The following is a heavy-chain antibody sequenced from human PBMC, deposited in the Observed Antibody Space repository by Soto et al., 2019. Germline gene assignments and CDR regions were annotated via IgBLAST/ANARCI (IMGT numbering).Heavy chain of an antibody. CDR3: ARGRYGDY. CDR1: GYGFTTYG. Sequence: QVHLVQSGAEMKKPGASVKVSCKGSGYGFTTYGITWVRQAPGQGLEWMAWISAHNGNTDYAQNLQGRVTVTRDTSTSTAYMELRSLRSDDTAVYYCARGRYGDYWGQGALVTVSS. D-gene: IGHD1-1*01. J-gene: IGHJ4*02. V-gene: IGHV1-18*01. CDR2: ISAHNGNT.